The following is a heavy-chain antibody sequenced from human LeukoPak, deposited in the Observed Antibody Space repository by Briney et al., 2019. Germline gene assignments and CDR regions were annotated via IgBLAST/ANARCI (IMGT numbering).Heavy chain of an antibody. CDR2: INPNSGGT. D-gene: IGHD3-3*01. V-gene: IGHV1-2*02. Sequence: GASVKVSCKASGYTFTVYYMHCVRHAPGQGLECMGWINPNSGGTNYAQKVRRRVTMTRDTSISTAYMKLSSLRSEDTAVYYCAREPRFLGGLLPESSYGMDVWGQGTTVTVSS. CDR1: GYTFTVYY. J-gene: IGHJ6*02. CDR3: AREPRFLGGLLPESSYGMDV.